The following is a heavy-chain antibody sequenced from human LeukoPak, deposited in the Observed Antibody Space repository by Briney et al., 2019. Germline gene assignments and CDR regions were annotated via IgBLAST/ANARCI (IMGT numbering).Heavy chain of an antibody. J-gene: IGHJ5*02. CDR3: ARPYYYDSRIDP. CDR1: GVSISSGDYY. CDR2: MYYSGST. V-gene: IGHV4-30-4*01. Sequence: SETLSLTCTVSGVSISSGDYYWSWIRQPPGKGLEWIGYMYYSGSTYYNPSLKSRVTISADTSKNQFSLKLCSVTAADTAVYYCARPYYYDSRIDPWGQGTLVTVSS. D-gene: IGHD3-22*01.